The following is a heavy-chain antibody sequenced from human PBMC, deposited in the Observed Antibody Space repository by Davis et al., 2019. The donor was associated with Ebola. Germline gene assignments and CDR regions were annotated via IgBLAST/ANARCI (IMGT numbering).Heavy chain of an antibody. CDR2: ISTNYLYT. Sequence: GGSLRLSCAASGFTFHAYYMRWIRQAPGKGLEWISDISTNYLYTNYADSVKGRFTISRDNAKASLYLQMDSLRVEDTGIYYCARDRYYDSSGYYYFEFWGQGTLVTVSS. J-gene: IGHJ4*02. CDR1: GFTFHAYY. CDR3: ARDRYYDSSGYYYFEF. V-gene: IGHV3-11*06. D-gene: IGHD3-22*01.